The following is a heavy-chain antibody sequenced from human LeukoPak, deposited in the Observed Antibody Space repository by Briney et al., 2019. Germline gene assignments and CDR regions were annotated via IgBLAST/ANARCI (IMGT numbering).Heavy chain of an antibody. CDR3: ARGGVRYFRRHYFDY. CDR1: GYTFTGYY. J-gene: IGHJ4*02. D-gene: IGHD3-9*01. CDR2: INPNSAGT. V-gene: IGHV1-2*02. Sequence: ASVKVSCKASGYTFTGYYMHWVRQAPGQGLEWMGWINPNSAGTNYAQNFQGRVTMTRDTSISTAYMELSRLRSEDTAVYYCARGGVRYFRRHYFDYWGQGTLVTVSS.